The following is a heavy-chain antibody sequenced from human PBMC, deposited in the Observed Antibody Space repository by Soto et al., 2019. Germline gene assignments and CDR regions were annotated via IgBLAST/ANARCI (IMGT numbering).Heavy chain of an antibody. J-gene: IGHJ4*02. Sequence: GGSLRLSCAASGFTFSSYAMSWVRQAPGKGLEWVSAISGSGGSTYYADSVKGRFTISRDNSKNTLYLQMNSLRAEDTAVYYCASYTRGRGLRSSPGYFDYWGQGTLVTVSS. CDR3: ASYTRGRGLRSSPGYFDY. V-gene: IGHV3-23*01. D-gene: IGHD4-17*01. CDR1: GFTFSSYA. CDR2: ISGSGGST.